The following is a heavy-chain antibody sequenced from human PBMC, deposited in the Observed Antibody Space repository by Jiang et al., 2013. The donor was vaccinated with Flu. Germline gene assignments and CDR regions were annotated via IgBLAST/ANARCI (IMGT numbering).Heavy chain of an antibody. CDR1: GGSVSGHH. CDR3: ARADYPAAFDI. D-gene: IGHD4-11*01. J-gene: IGHJ3*02. V-gene: IGHV4-59*02. CDR2: FLSGGIP. Sequence: SGPGLVKPSETLSLSCTVSGGSVSGHHWSWIRQPPGKGLEWMGNFLSGGIPDHNPSLKSRVTISVDTDKNQISLTLTSVTAADTALYYCARADYPAAFDIWGQGTLVTVSS.